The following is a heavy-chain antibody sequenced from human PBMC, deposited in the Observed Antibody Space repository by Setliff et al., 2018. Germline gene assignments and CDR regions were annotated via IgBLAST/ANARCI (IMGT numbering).Heavy chain of an antibody. V-gene: IGHV4-34*01. D-gene: IGHD2-2*01. CDR2: INHSGST. Sequence: SETLSLTCAVYGGSFSGYYWSWIRQPPGKGLERIGEINHSGSTNYNPSLKSRVTISVDTSKNQFSLKLSSVTAADTAVYYCARVVPAAMYFDYWGQGTLVTVSS. CDR3: ARVVPAAMYFDY. J-gene: IGHJ4*02. CDR1: GGSFSGYY.